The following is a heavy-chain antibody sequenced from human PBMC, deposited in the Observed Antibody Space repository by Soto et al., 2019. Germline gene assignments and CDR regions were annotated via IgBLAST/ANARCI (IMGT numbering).Heavy chain of an antibody. J-gene: IGHJ5*02. Sequence: GQSLKIPCRTVGDKFVYYGSPWVSQMPGKGLEWMGIIFPSDSDTRYSPSFQGQVTISADRSTSTVFLQWASLKASDTAVYFCGRKDNSGYFNWFDPWGQATLVSLSS. CDR1: GDKFVYYG. CDR2: IFPSDSDT. D-gene: IGHD3-22*01. V-gene: IGHV5-51*01. CDR3: GRKDNSGYFNWFDP.